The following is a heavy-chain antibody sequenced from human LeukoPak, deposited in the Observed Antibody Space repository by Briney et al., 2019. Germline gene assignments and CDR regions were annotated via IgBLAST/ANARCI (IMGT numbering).Heavy chain of an antibody. CDR3: ARDFEGVHRTTNSYTYYYYMDV. D-gene: IGHD2/OR15-2a*01. CDR1: GFTVSDNY. CDR2: IYGGST. Sequence: GGSLRLSCASSGFTVSDNYMTWVRQAPGKGLEWVSIIYGGSTYYTDSVKGRFTISRDNSKNTVYLQMNSLRAEDTAVYYCARDFEGVHRTTNSYTYYYYMDVWGKGTTVIVSS. V-gene: IGHV3-53*01. J-gene: IGHJ6*03.